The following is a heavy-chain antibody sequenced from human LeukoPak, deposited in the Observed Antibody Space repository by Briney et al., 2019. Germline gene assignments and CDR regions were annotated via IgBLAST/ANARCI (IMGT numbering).Heavy chain of an antibody. CDR1: GGSFSGYY. V-gene: IGHV4-34*01. D-gene: IGHD5-12*01. Sequence: PSETLSLTCAVYGGSFSGYYWSWIRQPPGKGLEWIGEINHSGSTNYNPSLKSRVTISVDTSKNQFSLKLSSVTAADTAVYYCARPAGGYDSWYFDLWGRGTLVTVSS. CDR3: ARPAGGYDSWYFDL. CDR2: INHSGST. J-gene: IGHJ2*01.